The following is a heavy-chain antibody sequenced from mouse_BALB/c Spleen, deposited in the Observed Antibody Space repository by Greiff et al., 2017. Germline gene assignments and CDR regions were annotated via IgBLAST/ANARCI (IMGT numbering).Heavy chain of an antibody. CDR1: GFSLTSYG. J-gene: IGHJ4*01. CDR3: ARLRRGDYYAMDY. Sequence: QVQLKESGPGLVQPSQSLSITCTVSGFSLTSYGVHWVRQSPGKGLEWLGVIWSGGSTNYNAAFISRLSISKENSKSQVFFKMNSLQANDTAIYYCARLRRGDYYAMDYWGQGTSVTVSA. V-gene: IGHV2-2*02. CDR2: IWSGGST. D-gene: IGHD2-12*01.